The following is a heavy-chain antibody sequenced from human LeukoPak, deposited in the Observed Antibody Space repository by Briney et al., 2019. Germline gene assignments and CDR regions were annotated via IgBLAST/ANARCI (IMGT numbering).Heavy chain of an antibody. CDR1: GGSISSSSYY. CDR3: ARVTFDAFDI. Sequence: SETLSLTCTVSGGSISSSSYYLGWIRQPPGKGLEWIGSIYYSGSTYYNPSLKSRVTMSVDTSKNQFSLKLSSVTAADTAVYYCARVTFDAFDIWGQGTMVTVSS. D-gene: IGHD3-16*01. CDR2: IYYSGST. V-gene: IGHV4-39*07. J-gene: IGHJ3*02.